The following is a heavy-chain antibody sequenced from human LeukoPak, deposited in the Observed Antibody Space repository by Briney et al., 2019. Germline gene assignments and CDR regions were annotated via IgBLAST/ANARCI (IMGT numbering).Heavy chain of an antibody. CDR1: GYTFSSYD. Sequence: ASVKVSCNASGYTFSSYDINWVRQATGQGLEWMGWMNPNSGNTGYAQKFQGRVTMTRNTSISTAYMELSSLRSEDTAVYYCARVGSGWLNWFDPWGQGTLVTVSS. V-gene: IGHV1-8*01. J-gene: IGHJ5*02. CDR2: MNPNSGNT. D-gene: IGHD6-19*01. CDR3: ARVGSGWLNWFDP.